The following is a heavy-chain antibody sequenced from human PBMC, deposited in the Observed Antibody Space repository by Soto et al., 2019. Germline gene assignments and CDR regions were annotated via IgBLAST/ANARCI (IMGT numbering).Heavy chain of an antibody. Sequence: PGESLKISCKGSGYSFTSYWIGWVRQMPGKGLEWMGIIYPGDSDTRYSPSFQGQVTISADKSISTAYLQWSSLKASDTAMYYCARWGYSGYDFWRHNWFDPWGQGTLVTVSS. CDR1: GYSFTSYW. CDR2: IYPGDSDT. D-gene: IGHD5-12*01. J-gene: IGHJ5*02. V-gene: IGHV5-51*01. CDR3: ARWGYSGYDFWRHNWFDP.